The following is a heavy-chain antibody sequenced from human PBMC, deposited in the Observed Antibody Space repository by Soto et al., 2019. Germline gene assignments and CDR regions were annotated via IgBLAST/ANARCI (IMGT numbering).Heavy chain of an antibody. CDR1: GFIFGDFY. CDR2: ISTTSTYT. J-gene: IGHJ4*02. Sequence: GGSLSLSCAASGFIFGDFYMTWIRQAPGKGLEWVSEISTTSTYTNYADSVRGRFTVSRENANNTLYLEMNSLRAEDMAVYFCARDRDTYGHGFFDYWGQGALVTVSS. CDR3: ARDRDTYGHGFFDY. D-gene: IGHD5-18*01. V-gene: IGHV3-11*05.